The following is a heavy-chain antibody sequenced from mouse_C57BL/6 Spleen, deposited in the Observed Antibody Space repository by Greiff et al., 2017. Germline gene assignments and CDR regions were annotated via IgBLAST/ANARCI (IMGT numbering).Heavy chain of an antibody. V-gene: IGHV1-82*01. Sequence: VQLQQSGPELVKPGASVKISCKASGYAFSSSWMNWVKQRPGKGLEWIGRIYPGDGDTNYNGKFKGKATLTADKSSSTAYMPLSSLTSEDSAVYFCAREGVYGSSYAMDYWGQGTSVTVSS. CDR1: GYAFSSSW. CDR3: AREGVYGSSYAMDY. D-gene: IGHD1-1*01. CDR2: IYPGDGDT. J-gene: IGHJ4*01.